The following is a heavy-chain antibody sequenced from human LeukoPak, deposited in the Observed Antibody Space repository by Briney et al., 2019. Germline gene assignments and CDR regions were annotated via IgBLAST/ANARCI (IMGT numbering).Heavy chain of an antibody. V-gene: IGHV3-48*04. D-gene: IGHD3-10*01. CDR1: GFTFSSYA. CDR3: ARDQRFGPRNAFDI. Sequence: GGSLRLSCAASGFTFSSYAMSWVRQAPGKGLEWVSYISSSGSTIYYADSVKGRFTISRDNAKNSLYLQMNSLRAEDTAVYYCARDQRFGPRNAFDIWGQGTMVTVSS. CDR2: ISSSGSTI. J-gene: IGHJ3*02.